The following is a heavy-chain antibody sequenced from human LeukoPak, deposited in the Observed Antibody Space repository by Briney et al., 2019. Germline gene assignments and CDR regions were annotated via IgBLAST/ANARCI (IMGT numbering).Heavy chain of an antibody. Sequence: GGSLRLSCAASGFTFSYYGIHWVRQAPGKGLEWVAVISYDGSNKYYADSVKGRFTISRDNSKNTLYLQMNSLRAEDTAVYYCAKALDSYGYHYWGQGTLVTVSS. CDR2: ISYDGSNK. V-gene: IGHV3-30*18. CDR3: AKALDSYGYHY. J-gene: IGHJ4*02. D-gene: IGHD5-18*01. CDR1: GFTFSYYG.